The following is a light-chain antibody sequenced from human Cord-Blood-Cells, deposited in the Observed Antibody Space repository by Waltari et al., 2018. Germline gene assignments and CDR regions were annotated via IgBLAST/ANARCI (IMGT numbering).Light chain of an antibody. V-gene: IGKV1-39*01. J-gene: IGKJ4*01. CDR3: QQSYSTPLLT. CDR1: QSISSY. Sequence: DIQMTKPPPSLFPLLGTESPFTCRASQSISSYLNWYQQKPGKAPKLLIYAASSLQSGVPSRFSGSGSGTDFTLTISSLQPEDFATYYCQQSYSTPLLTFGGGTKVEIK. CDR2: AAS.